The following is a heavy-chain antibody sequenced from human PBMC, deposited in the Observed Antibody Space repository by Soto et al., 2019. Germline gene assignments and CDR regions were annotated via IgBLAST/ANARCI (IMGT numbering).Heavy chain of an antibody. CDR3: ARVGIAAAAPSWWFDP. CDR1: VGSISSYY. CDR2: IYYSGST. J-gene: IGHJ5*02. V-gene: IGHV4-59*01. D-gene: IGHD6-13*01. Sequence: SETLSLTCTVSVGSISSYYWSWIRQPPGKGLEWIGYIYYSGSTNYNPSLKSRVTISVDTSKNQFSLKLSSVTAADTAVYYCARVGIAAAAPSWWFDPWGQGTLVTVSS.